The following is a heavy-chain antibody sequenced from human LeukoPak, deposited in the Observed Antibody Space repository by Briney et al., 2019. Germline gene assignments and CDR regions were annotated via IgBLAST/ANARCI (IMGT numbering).Heavy chain of an antibody. CDR3: ARPENRVYYYYGMDV. CDR1: GFTFSSYW. CDR2: IKQDGSEK. J-gene: IGHJ6*02. V-gene: IGHV3-7*01. Sequence: GGSLRLSCAASGFTFSSYWMSWVRQAPGEGLQWVANIKQDGSEKYYVGSVKGRFTISRDNSKNTLYLQMNSLRAEDTAVYYCARPENRVYYYYGMDVWGQGTTVTVSS.